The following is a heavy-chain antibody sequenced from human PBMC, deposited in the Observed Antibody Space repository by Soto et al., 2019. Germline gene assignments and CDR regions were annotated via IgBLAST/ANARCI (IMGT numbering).Heavy chain of an antibody. CDR1: GFTFSSYA. Sequence: QVQLVESGGGVVQPGRSLRLSCAASGFTFSSYAMHWVRQAPGKGLEWVAVISYDGSNKYYADSVKGRFTISRDNSKNTLYRQMNSLRADDTAVYYCARDRHYFGSGKPDFWGQGTLVTVSS. J-gene: IGHJ4*02. CDR2: ISYDGSNK. V-gene: IGHV3-30-3*01. CDR3: ARDRHYFGSGKPDF. D-gene: IGHD3-10*01.